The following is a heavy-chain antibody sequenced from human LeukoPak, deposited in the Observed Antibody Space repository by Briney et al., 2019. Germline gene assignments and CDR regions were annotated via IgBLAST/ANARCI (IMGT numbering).Heavy chain of an antibody. Sequence: ASVKVSCQASGYTFTVYYMQWVGQAAGQVLEWMGWINPNSGGTNYAQKFQGRVTMTRDTSISTAYMELSKPRSDDTAVYYCARDGDTAMVDYWGQGTLVTVSS. CDR3: ARDGDTAMVDY. CDR1: GYTFTVYY. CDR2: INPNSGGT. J-gene: IGHJ4*02. V-gene: IGHV1-2*02. D-gene: IGHD5-18*01.